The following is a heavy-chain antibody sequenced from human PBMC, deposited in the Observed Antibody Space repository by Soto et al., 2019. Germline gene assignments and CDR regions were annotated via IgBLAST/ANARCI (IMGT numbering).Heavy chain of an antibody. CDR1: GFTFSRYW. CDR3: ARVSRYCSGGSCYSSPDAFDI. CDR2: IKEGGSEK. D-gene: IGHD2-15*01. J-gene: IGHJ3*02. Sequence: GGSLRLSCAASGFTFSRYWMSWVRQAPGKGLEWVANIKEGGSEKYYVDSVKGRFTISRDNAKNSLYLQMNSLRAEDTAVYYCARVSRYCSGGSCYSSPDAFDIWGQGTMVTVSS. V-gene: IGHV3-7*02.